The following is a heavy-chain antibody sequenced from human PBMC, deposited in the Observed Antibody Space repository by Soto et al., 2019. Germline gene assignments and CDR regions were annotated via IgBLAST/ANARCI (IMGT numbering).Heavy chain of an antibody. V-gene: IGHV3-23*01. D-gene: IGHD3-16*02. CDR3: AKDGNYDYIWGSYRPQNYYYYMDV. CDR1: GFTFSSYA. Sequence: GSLRLSCAASGFTFSSYAMSWVRQAPGKGLEWVSAISGSGGSTYYADSVKGRFTISRDNSKNTLYLQMNSLRAEDTAVYYCAKDGNYDYIWGSYRPQNYYYYMDVWGKGTTVTVSS. J-gene: IGHJ6*03. CDR2: ISGSGGST.